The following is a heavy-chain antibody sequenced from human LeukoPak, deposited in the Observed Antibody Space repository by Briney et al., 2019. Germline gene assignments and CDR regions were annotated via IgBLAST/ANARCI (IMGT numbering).Heavy chain of an antibody. CDR2: IYPGDSDT. Sequence: GESLKISCKGSGYSFASYWIGWVRQMPGKGLEWMGIIYPGDSDTRYSPSFQGQVTVSADKSISTAYLQWSSLKASDTATYYCARFSVGGTYYPNYWGQGTLVSVSS. J-gene: IGHJ4*02. D-gene: IGHD1-26*01. CDR1: GYSFASYW. V-gene: IGHV5-51*01. CDR3: ARFSVGGTYYPNY.